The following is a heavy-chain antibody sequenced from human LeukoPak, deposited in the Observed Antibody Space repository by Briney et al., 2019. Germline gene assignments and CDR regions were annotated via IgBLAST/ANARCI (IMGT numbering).Heavy chain of an antibody. J-gene: IGHJ4*02. CDR1: GFPFSSYA. D-gene: IGHD6-13*01. CDR3: AKGIAAVRLSFDY. CDR2: VSGSGGST. V-gene: IGHV3-23*01. Sequence: GGSLRLSCAASGFPFSSYAMSWVRQAPGKGLEWVSGVSGSGGSTYYAHSVKGRFTISRDNSKNTVYLQMNSLRAEDTALYYCAKGIAAVRLSFDYWGQGTLVTVSS.